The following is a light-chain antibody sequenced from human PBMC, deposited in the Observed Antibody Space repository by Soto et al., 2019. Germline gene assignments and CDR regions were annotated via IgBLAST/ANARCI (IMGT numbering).Light chain of an antibody. CDR2: GTS. CDR3: QQFGSSVYT. V-gene: IGKV3-20*01. J-gene: IGKJ2*01. Sequence: EIVLTQSPGTLSLSPGERATLSCRASQSVGSSYLARYQQKPGQAPRLLIFGTSNRATGIPDRFSGSGSGTDFTLTISRLEPEDFAVYYCQQFGSSVYTFGQGTKLEIK. CDR1: QSVGSSY.